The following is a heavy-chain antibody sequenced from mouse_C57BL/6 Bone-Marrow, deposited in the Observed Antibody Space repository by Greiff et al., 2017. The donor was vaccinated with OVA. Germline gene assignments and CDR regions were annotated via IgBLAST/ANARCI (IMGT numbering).Heavy chain of an antibody. CDR3: TRRGSSPYFDY. J-gene: IGHJ2*01. Sequence: EVQGVESGEGLVKPGGSLKLSCAASGFTFSSYAMSWVRQTPEKRLEWVAYISSGGDYIYYADTVKGRFTISRDNARNTLYLQMSSLKSEDTAMYYCTRRGSSPYFDYWGQGTTLTVSS. CDR2: ISSGGDYI. D-gene: IGHD1-1*01. V-gene: IGHV5S21*01. CDR1: GFTFSSYA.